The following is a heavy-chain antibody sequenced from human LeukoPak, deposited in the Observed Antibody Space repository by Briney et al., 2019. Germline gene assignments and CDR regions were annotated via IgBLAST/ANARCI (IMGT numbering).Heavy chain of an antibody. CDR2: ISAYNGNT. Sequence: ASVKVSCKASGYTFTSYGISWVRQAPGQGLEWMGWISAYNGNTNSAQKLQGRVTMTTDTSTNTAYMELRSLRSDDTAVYYCARGQLAGDNFDYWGQGTLVTVSS. V-gene: IGHV1-18*01. D-gene: IGHD6-13*01. CDR3: ARGQLAGDNFDY. CDR1: GYTFTSYG. J-gene: IGHJ4*02.